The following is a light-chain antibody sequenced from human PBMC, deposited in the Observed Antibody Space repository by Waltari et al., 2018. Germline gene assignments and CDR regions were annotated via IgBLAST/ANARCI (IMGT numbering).Light chain of an antibody. CDR2: WAA. V-gene: IGKV4-1*01. CDR1: QSILYRSSNRNA. Sequence: DIVMTQSPDSLAVSLGERATINCKSSQSILYRSSNRNALAWYQQKPGQPPKLLFFWAATRESGAPDRVGVSGSGTDLTLTISSLQAEDVAVYYCQQYYNAPLTFGGGTKVEIK. J-gene: IGKJ4*01. CDR3: QQYYNAPLT.